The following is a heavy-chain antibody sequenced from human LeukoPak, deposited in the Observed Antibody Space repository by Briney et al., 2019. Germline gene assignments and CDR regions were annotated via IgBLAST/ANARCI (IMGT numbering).Heavy chain of an antibody. V-gene: IGHV4-59*11. Sequence: SETLSLTCTVSGGSISSHYWSWIRQPPGKGLEWIGYIYYSGSTNYNPSLKSRVTISVDTSKNQFSLKLSSVTAADTAVYYCARGGYSSSWYWFGWSDPWGQGTLVTVSS. J-gene: IGHJ5*02. CDR2: IYYSGST. D-gene: IGHD6-13*01. CDR1: GGSISSHY. CDR3: ARGGYSSSWYWFGWSDP.